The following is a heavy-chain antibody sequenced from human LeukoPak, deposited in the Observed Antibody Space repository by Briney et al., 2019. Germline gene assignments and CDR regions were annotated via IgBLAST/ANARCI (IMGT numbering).Heavy chain of an antibody. Sequence: PGGSLRLSCAASGFTFSSYSLTWVRQAPGKGLEWVSSITTGGDDLYYSDSVKGRFTISRDNAKNSLFLQMNNLRAEDTAVYYCARKHWLNSWGQGTRVIVSS. CDR1: GFTFSSYS. J-gene: IGHJ5*02. CDR3: ARKHWLNS. CDR2: ITTGGDDL. D-gene: IGHD6-19*01. V-gene: IGHV3-21*01.